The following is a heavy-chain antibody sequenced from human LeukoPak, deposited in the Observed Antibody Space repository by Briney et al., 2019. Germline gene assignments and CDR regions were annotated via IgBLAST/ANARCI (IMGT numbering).Heavy chain of an antibody. J-gene: IGHJ4*02. CDR1: GYTFTDYY. CDR2: INPNSAGT. Sequence: GASVKVSCKASGYTFTDYYMHRVRQAPGQGLEWMGWINPNSAGTNYAQKFEGRVTMTRDTSISTAYMELSRLRSDDTAVYYCAREDSGWYVDYWGQGTLVTVSS. CDR3: AREDSGWYVDY. D-gene: IGHD6-19*01. V-gene: IGHV1-2*02.